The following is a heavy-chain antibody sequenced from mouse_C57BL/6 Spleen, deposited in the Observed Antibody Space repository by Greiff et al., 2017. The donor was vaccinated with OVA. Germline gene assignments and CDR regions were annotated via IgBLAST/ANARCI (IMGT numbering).Heavy chain of an antibody. CDR3: ARGGSYGGFAY. J-gene: IGHJ3*01. D-gene: IGHD1-1*02. CDR2: INPYNGGT. Sequence: VQLKQSGPVLVKPGASVKMSCKASGYTFTDYYMNWVKQSHGKSLEWIGVINPYNGGTSYNQKFKGKATLTVDKSSSTAYMELNSLTSEDSAVYYCARGGSYGGFAYWGQGTLVTVSA. CDR1: GYTFTDYY. V-gene: IGHV1-19*01.